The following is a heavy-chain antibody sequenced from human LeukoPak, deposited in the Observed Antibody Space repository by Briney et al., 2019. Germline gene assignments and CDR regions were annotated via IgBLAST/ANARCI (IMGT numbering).Heavy chain of an antibody. CDR1: GGTFSSYA. CDR2: IIPILGIA. Sequence: SVKVSCKASGGTFSSYAISWVRRAPGQGLEWMGRIIPILGIANYAQKFQGRVTITADKSTSTAYMELSSLRSEDTAVYYCARHPETSLPFDPWGQGTLVTVSS. D-gene: IGHD1-14*01. J-gene: IGHJ5*02. V-gene: IGHV1-69*04. CDR3: ARHPETSLPFDP.